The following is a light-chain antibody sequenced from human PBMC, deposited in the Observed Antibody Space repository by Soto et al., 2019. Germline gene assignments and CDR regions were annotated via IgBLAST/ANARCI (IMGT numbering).Light chain of an antibody. CDR1: SSDVGAYNY. CDR2: DVT. Sequence: ALTQPASVSGSPGQSITISCTGSSSDVGAYNYVSWYQHHPDKAPKLVIYDVTNRPSGVSNRFSGSKSGNTASLTISGLQAEDEADYYCNSYTSSTTPYVFGTGTKVTV. V-gene: IGLV2-14*03. CDR3: NSYTSSTTPYV. J-gene: IGLJ1*01.